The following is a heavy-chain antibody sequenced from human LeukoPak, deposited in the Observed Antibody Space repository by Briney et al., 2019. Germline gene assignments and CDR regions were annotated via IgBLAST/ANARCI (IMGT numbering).Heavy chain of an antibody. V-gene: IGHV4-4*07. CDR1: GGSISSYY. CDR2: IYTSGST. CDR3: ARDWGVAATPGYMDV. J-gene: IGHJ6*03. Sequence: SETLSLTCTVSGGSISSYYWSWIRHPARKGLEWIGRIYTSGSTNYNPSLKSRVTMSVDTSKNQFSLKLTSVTAADTAVYYCARDWGVAATPGYMDVWGKGTTVTVSS. D-gene: IGHD3-16*01.